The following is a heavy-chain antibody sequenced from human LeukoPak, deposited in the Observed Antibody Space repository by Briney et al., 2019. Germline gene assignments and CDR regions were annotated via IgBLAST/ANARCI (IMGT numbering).Heavy chain of an antibody. J-gene: IGHJ4*02. V-gene: IGHV3-23*01. Sequence: GGSLRLSCAASGFTFSSYAMSWVRQAPGKGLEWVSAISGSGGSTYYADSVKGRFTISRDNSKNTLYLQMNSLRAEDTAVYYCAKDSETYYDFWSGYSANAYFDYWGQGTLVTVSS. CDR2: ISGSGGST. CDR1: GFTFSSYA. CDR3: AKDSETYYDFWSGYSANAYFDY. D-gene: IGHD3-3*01.